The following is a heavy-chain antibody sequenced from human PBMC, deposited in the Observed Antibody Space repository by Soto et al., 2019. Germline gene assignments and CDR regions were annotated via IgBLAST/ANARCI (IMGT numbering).Heavy chain of an antibody. J-gene: IGHJ4*02. D-gene: IGHD6-19*01. V-gene: IGHV4-59*01. CDR2: IYYSGSA. CDR3: ARGAFSSGWYADY. CDR1: SGSISSYF. Sequence: QVQLQESGPGLVKSSETLSLTCTVSSGSISSYFWSWIRQPPGKELEWIGYIYYSGSANYNLSLKRRVTISIDTSKDQFSLKLSSVTAADTAVYYCARGAFSSGWYADYWGQGTLVTVSS.